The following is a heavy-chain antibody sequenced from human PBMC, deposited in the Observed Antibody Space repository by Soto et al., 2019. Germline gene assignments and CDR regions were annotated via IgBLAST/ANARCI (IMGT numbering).Heavy chain of an antibody. V-gene: IGHV4-4*02. CDR2: IYYSGRT. D-gene: IGHD3-10*01. Sequence: SETLSLTCTVSGDSMSSSNWWNWVRQPPGKGLEWIGYIYYSGRTNYNPSLKSRVTISVDTSKNQFSLKLSSVTAADTAVYYCARELFGRSVWFDPWGQGTLVTVSS. CDR1: GDSMSSSNW. CDR3: ARELFGRSVWFDP. J-gene: IGHJ5*02.